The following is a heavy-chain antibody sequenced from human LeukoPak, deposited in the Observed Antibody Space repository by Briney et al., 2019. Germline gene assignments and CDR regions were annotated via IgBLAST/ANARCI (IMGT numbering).Heavy chain of an antibody. Sequence: SETLSLTCTVSRGSISSYYWSWIRQPPGKGLEWIGYIYYSGSTNYNPSLKSRVTISVDTSKNQFSLKLRSVTAADTAVYYCAGIDYGDYVQNWGQGTLVTVSS. CDR1: RGSISSYY. V-gene: IGHV4-59*01. CDR3: AGIDYGDYVQN. CDR2: IYYSGST. D-gene: IGHD4-17*01. J-gene: IGHJ1*01.